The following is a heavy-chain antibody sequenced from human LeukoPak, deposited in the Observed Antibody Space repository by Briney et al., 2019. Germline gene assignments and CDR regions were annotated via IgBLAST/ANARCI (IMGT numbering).Heavy chain of an antibody. CDR2: ISYDGSNK. D-gene: IGHD6-19*01. J-gene: IGHJ5*02. Sequence: RSLRLSCAASGFTFSSYAMHWVRQAPGKGLEWVAVISYDGSNKYYADSVKGRFTISRDNSKNTLYLQMNSPRAEDTAVYYCARDAYSSGWYWFDPWGQGTLVTVSS. CDR3: ARDAYSSGWYWFDP. CDR1: GFTFSSYA. V-gene: IGHV3-30*04.